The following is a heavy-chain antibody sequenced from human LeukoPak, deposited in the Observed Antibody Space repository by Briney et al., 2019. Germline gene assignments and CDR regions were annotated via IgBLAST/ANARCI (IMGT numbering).Heavy chain of an antibody. CDR3: VKQWLYRAFDI. Sequence: PGGSLRLSCSASGFTFSNYVMHWVRQAPGKGLEYFSAITNNGDSRYYADSVKGRFTVSRDNSKNKLYLQMSSLRAEDTAVYYCVKQWLYRAFDIWGQGTMVTVSS. J-gene: IGHJ3*02. D-gene: IGHD6-19*01. CDR1: GFTFSNYV. V-gene: IGHV3-64D*09. CDR2: ITNNGDSR.